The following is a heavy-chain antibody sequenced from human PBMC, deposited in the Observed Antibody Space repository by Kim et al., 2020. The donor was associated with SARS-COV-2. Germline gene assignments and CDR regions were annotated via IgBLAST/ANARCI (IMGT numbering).Heavy chain of an antibody. CDR3: ARAPLMMGATPDY. J-gene: IGHJ4*02. Sequence: YTDSLQGRFSVSRDNARDTLYLQMDSLGFDDTAVYYCARAPLMMGATPDYWGLGTLVTVSS. D-gene: IGHD1-26*01. V-gene: IGHV3-74*01.